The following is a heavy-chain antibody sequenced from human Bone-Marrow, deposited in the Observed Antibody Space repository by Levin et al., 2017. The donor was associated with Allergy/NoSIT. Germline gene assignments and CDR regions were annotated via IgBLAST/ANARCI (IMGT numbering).Heavy chain of an antibody. CDR2: IDSRSNYI. V-gene: IGHV3-21*01. CDR3: ARDRANFWSGYSSGIDV. Sequence: GESLKISCAASGFTFSDYTLTWVRQTPGKGLEWVSCIDSRSNYIYYADSVKGRFSISRDNAKNSVFLLMNSLGAEDTAVYYCARDRANFWSGYSSGIDVWGQGTTVTVS. CDR1: GFTFSDYT. D-gene: IGHD3-3*01. J-gene: IGHJ6*02.